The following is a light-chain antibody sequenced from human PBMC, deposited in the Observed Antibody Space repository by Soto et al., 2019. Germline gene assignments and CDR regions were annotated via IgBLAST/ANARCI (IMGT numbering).Light chain of an antibody. Sequence: EIVLMQSPGTLSVSPGERATLSCRASQSVSNNYVAWYQQKPGQAPRLLIAGASSRATGIPDRFSGSGSGTDFTLTISRLEPEDFAVYYCQLYGSSPPLTFGGGTKVEIK. J-gene: IGKJ4*01. CDR3: QLYGSSPPLT. CDR2: GAS. CDR1: QSVSNNY. V-gene: IGKV3-20*01.